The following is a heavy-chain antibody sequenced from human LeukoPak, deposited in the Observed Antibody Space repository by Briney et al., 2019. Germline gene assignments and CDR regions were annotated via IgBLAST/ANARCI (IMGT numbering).Heavy chain of an antibody. Sequence: SQTLSLTCTVSGGSISSGSYYWSWIRQPAGKGVEWSGRIYTSGSTNYKPSLKSRVTIPVDTSKSQLSLKLSSVTAADTAVYYCARVSVAGTGVFYIWGQGTMVTVSS. J-gene: IGHJ3*02. V-gene: IGHV4-61*02. CDR3: ARVSVAGTGVFYI. D-gene: IGHD6-19*01. CDR1: GGSISSGSYY. CDR2: IYTSGST.